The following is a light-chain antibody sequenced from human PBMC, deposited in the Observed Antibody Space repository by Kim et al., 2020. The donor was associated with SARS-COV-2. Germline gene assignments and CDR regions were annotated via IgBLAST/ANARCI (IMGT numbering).Light chain of an antibody. V-gene: IGKV3-15*01. CDR3: QHYNIWPPWT. CDR1: QSVSSN. J-gene: IGKJ1*01. Sequence: SPGQRATLSCRASQSVSSNLAWYQQKPGQAPRLLIYGASTRATGIPARFSGSGSGTEFTLTISSLQSEDFAIYYCQHYNIWPPWTFGQGTKVDIK. CDR2: GAS.